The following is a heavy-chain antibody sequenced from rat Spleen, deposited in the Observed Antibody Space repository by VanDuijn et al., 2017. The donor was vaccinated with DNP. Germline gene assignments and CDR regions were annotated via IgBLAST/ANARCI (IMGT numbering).Heavy chain of an antibody. D-gene: IGHD1-2*01. CDR1: GFNFNDYW. Sequence: EVKLVESGGGLVQPGRSLKLSCAASGFNFNDYWMFWVRQAPGKGLEWVASLNTDGGGTYYSDSVKGRFTISRNNAEKTVHLQMNSLRSEDKATYYCASWAPIAPISTSNYWGQGVMVTVSS. V-gene: IGHV5-58*01. CDR2: LNTDGGGT. CDR3: ASWAPIAPISTSNY. J-gene: IGHJ2*01.